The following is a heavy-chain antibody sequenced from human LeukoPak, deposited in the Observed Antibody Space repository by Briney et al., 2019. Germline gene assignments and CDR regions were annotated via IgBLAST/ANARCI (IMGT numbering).Heavy chain of an antibody. V-gene: IGHV1-58*01. Sequence: ASVKVSCKASGFTFTSSAVQWVRQARGQRLEWIGWIVVGSGNTNYAQKFQERVTITRDMSTSTAYMELSSLRSEDTAVYYCAATYDYYDSSGSFDYWGQGTLVTVSS. J-gene: IGHJ4*02. CDR3: AATYDYYDSSGSFDY. CDR1: GFTFTSSA. D-gene: IGHD3-22*01. CDR2: IVVGSGNT.